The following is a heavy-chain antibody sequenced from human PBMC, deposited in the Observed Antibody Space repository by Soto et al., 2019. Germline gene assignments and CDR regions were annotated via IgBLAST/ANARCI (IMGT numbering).Heavy chain of an antibody. V-gene: IGHV1-69*01. CDR3: ARPRGSYLKYYFDY. J-gene: IGHJ4*02. D-gene: IGHD1-26*01. CDR2: IIPIFGTA. Sequence: QVQLVQSGAEVKKPGSSVNVSCKASGGTFSSYAISWVRQAPGQGLEWMGGIIPIFGTANYAQKFQGRVTITADESTSNAYMELSRLRSEDTAVYYCARPRGSYLKYYFDYWGQGTLVTVSS. CDR1: GGTFSSYA.